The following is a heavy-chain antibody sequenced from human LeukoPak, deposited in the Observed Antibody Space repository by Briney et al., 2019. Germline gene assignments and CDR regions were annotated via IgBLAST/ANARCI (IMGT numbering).Heavy chain of an antibody. D-gene: IGHD3-3*01. J-gene: IGHJ4*02. Sequence: GGSLRLSCAASGFTFSNYWMSWVRRAPGKGLQWVANIKQDGSETYYVDSVRGRFTISRDNAKKSLYLQMNSLRAEDTAVYYCARDFWGAYRVDYFDYWGQGTLVTVSS. V-gene: IGHV3-7*01. CDR2: IKQDGSET. CDR1: GFTFSNYW. CDR3: ARDFWGAYRVDYFDY.